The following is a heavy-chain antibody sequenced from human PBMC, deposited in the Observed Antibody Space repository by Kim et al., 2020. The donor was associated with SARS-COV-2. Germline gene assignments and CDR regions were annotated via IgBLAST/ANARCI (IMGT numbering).Heavy chain of an antibody. CDR2: IYHSGST. V-gene: IGHV4-4*02. J-gene: IGHJ6*02. D-gene: IGHD3-22*01. CDR1: GGSISSSNW. Sequence: SETLSLTCAVSGGSISSSNWWSWVRQPPGKGLEWIGEIYHSGSTNYNPSLKSRVTISVDKSKNQFSLKLSSVTAADTAVYYCARGMIVVVSVFYYYHGMDVWGQGTTVTVSS. CDR3: ARGMIVVVSVFYYYHGMDV.